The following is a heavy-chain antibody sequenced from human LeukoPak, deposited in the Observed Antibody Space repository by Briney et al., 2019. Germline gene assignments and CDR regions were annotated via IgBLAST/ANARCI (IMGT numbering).Heavy chain of an antibody. D-gene: IGHD4-17*01. V-gene: IGHV3-21*01. CDR2: ISSSSSYI. J-gene: IGHJ4*02. CDR3: ASDTVTSFY. CDR1: GFTFSSYS. Sequence: GGSLRLSCAASGFTFSSYSMNWVRQAPGKGLEWVSSISSSSSYIYYADSVKGRFTISRDNAKNSLYLQMNSLRAEDTAVYHCASDTVTSFYWGQGTLVTVSS.